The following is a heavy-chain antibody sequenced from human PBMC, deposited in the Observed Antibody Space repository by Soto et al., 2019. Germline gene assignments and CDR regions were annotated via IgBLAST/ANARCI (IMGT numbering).Heavy chain of an antibody. J-gene: IGHJ1*01. V-gene: IGHV4-39*01. CDR1: GGYISGSDYY. Sequence: SETLSLTCSVSGGYISGSDYYWGWIRQSPGKGLEWIGSIYRTGETYYKSSLKSRISISVDTSKNQFYLQLRSLTAADTAVYYCASKGYRIWGQGTQVTVSS. CDR2: IYRTGET. D-gene: IGHD3-16*02. CDR3: ASKGYRI.